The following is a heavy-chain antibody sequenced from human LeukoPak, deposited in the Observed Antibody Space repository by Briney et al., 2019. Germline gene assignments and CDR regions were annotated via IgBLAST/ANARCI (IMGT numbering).Heavy chain of an antibody. Sequence: PGGSLRLSCAASGFTFNNYWMIWVRQAPGKGLEWVALISKDGSNEYYADSVKGRFTISRDNSKNTLDLQMSSLRADDTAVYYCAKHSSGITVAGTIQYWGQGTLVTVSS. D-gene: IGHD6-19*01. CDR2: ISKDGSNE. CDR3: AKHSSGITVAGTIQY. CDR1: GFTFNNYW. V-gene: IGHV3-30*18. J-gene: IGHJ4*02.